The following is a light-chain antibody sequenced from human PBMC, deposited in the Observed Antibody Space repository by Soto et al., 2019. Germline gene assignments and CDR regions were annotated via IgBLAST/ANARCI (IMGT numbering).Light chain of an antibody. CDR1: QSISSSY. Sequence: EIVLTQSPGTLSLSPGERATLSCRASQSISSSYLAWYQQKPGQAPRLLFYAASSRATGIPDRFSGSGSGTAFTLTISRLEPQDFAVYYCQHYGRSPPLSFGGGTKVEIK. V-gene: IGKV3-20*01. CDR2: AAS. CDR3: QHYGRSPPLS. J-gene: IGKJ4*01.